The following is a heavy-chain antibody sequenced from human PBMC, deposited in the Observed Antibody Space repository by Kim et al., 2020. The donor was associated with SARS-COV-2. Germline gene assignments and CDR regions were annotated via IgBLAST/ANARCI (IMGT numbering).Heavy chain of an antibody. Sequence: GGSLRLSCEASGFTFSRHGMHWVRQAPGKGLEWLALIANDGTNEQYADSVKGRFSISRDNTNKMVFLEMNSLRLEDTAVYFCVKDSSSGWYSEGLGFYY. CDR2: IANDGTNE. D-gene: IGHD6-19*01. CDR3: VKDSSSGWYSEGLGFYY. J-gene: IGHJ4*01. CDR1: GFTFSRHG. V-gene: IGHV3-30*18.